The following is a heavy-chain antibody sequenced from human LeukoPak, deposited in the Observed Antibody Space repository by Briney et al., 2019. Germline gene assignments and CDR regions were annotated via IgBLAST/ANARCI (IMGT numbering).Heavy chain of an antibody. CDR3: ARDDLTYDYVWGSYRPPDGAFDI. Sequence: SETLSLTCTVSGYSISSGYYWGWIRQPPGKGLEWIGSIYHSGSTYYNPSLKSRVTISVDTSKNQFSLKLSSVTAADTAVYYCARDDLTYDYVWGSYRPPDGAFDIWGQGTMVTVSS. D-gene: IGHD3-16*02. CDR2: IYHSGST. CDR1: GYSISSGYY. V-gene: IGHV4-38-2*02. J-gene: IGHJ3*02.